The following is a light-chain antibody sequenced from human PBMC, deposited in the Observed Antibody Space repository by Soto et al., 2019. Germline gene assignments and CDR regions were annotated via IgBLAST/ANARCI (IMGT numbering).Light chain of an antibody. CDR3: QQYGSSIQT. Sequence: EIVMTQSPGTLSVSTGEGATLSCRASQSVDSNLAWYQQKPGQAPRLLIYGASTRATGIPDRFRGSGSGTEFTLTISSLQSEDFAVYYCQQYGSSIQTFGQGTKVEIK. V-gene: IGKV3D-15*01. CDR1: QSVDSN. CDR2: GAS. J-gene: IGKJ1*01.